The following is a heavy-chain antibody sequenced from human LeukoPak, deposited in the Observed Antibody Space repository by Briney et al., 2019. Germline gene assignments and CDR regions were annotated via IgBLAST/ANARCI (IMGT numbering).Heavy chain of an antibody. J-gene: IGHJ5*02. CDR2: IFHSGST. Sequence: SETLSLTCTVSGGSISSGGYYWSWIRQPPGKGLEWIGYIFHSGSTYYNPSLKSRVTISVDTSKNQFSLQLNSVTPEDTAVYYCARSSKPPTGGWYCGLDPWGQGTLVTVSS. D-gene: IGHD6-19*01. V-gene: IGHV4-30-2*01. CDR3: ARSSKPPTGGWYCGLDP. CDR1: GGSISSGGYY.